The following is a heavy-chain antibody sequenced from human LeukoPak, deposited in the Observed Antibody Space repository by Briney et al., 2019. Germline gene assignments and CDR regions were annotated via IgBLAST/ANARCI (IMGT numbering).Heavy chain of an antibody. CDR1: GFTFSSYW. J-gene: IGHJ4*02. CDR2: ISGDGRNI. Sequence: GGSLRPSCVASGFTFSSYWMHWVRQDPRKGLVWVSRISGDGRNINYADSVRGRFTISRDNAKNTLYLQMNSLRVEDTAVYFCARDPGAFPYFFDYWGQGTLVTVSS. V-gene: IGHV3-74*01. CDR3: ARDPGAFPYFFDY. D-gene: IGHD4/OR15-4a*01.